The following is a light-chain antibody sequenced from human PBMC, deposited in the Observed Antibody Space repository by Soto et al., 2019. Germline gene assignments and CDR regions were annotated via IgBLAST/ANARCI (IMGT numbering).Light chain of an antibody. CDR2: GAS. CDR3: QQYNNWPPWT. CDR1: QSVSSN. V-gene: IGKV3-15*01. Sequence: EIVMTQSPATLSVCPGERATLSCRASQSVSSNLAWYQQKPGQAPRLLIYGASTRATGIPARFSGSGSGTEFNLTISSLQSEDFAVYYGQQYNNWPPWTFGQGTKVEIK. J-gene: IGKJ1*01.